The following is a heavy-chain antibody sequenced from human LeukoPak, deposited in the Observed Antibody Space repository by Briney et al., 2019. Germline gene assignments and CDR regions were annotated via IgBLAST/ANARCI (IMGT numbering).Heavy chain of an antibody. D-gene: IGHD4-11*01. CDR1: GFTFSSYS. Sequence: GGSLRLSCAASGFTFSSYSMNWVRQAPGKGLEWVANIKQDGSEKYYVDSVKGRFTISIDNAKNSLYLQMNSLRAEDTAVYYCARDLGRLGMTTENWFDPWGQGTLVTVSS. J-gene: IGHJ5*02. CDR2: IKQDGSEK. CDR3: ARDLGRLGMTTENWFDP. V-gene: IGHV3-7*01.